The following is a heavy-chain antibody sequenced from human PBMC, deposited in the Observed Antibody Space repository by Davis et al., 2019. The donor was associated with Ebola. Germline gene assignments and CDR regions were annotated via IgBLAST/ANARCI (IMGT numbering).Heavy chain of an antibody. Sequence: GESLKISCKGSGYSFTSYWISWVRQMPGKGLEWMGRIDPSDSYTNYSPSFQGHVTISADKSISTAYLQWSRLKASDTAIYFCARADFLAVAGYYFDYWGQGTLVTVSS. J-gene: IGHJ4*02. D-gene: IGHD6-13*01. CDR3: ARADFLAVAGYYFDY. CDR1: GYSFTSYW. V-gene: IGHV5-10-1*01. CDR2: IDPSDSYT.